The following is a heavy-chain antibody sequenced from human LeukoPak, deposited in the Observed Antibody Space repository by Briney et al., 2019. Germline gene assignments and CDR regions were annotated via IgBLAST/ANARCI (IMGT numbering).Heavy chain of an antibody. D-gene: IGHD5-24*01. CDR3: ARGGYNHAFDI. CDR1: GFSLSSYA. V-gene: IGHV3-74*01. CDR2: INNDGGGT. Sequence: GGSLRLSCAASGFSLSSYAMHWVRQPPGKGLVWVSRINNDGGGTIYADSVRGRFTISRDNAKNTLYLQMNSLGAEDTAVYYCARGGYNHAFDIWGQGTVVTVSS. J-gene: IGHJ3*02.